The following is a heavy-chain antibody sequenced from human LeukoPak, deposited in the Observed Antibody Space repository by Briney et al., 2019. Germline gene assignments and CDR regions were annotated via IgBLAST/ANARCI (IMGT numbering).Heavy chain of an antibody. CDR1: GGTISSYT. CDR2: IIPILGIA. Sequence: ASVKVSCKASGGTISSYTITWVRQGPGQGLEWMGRIIPILGIANYAQKFQGRVTITADKSTSTAYMELSSLRSEDTAVYYCASGACSSTSCSPRIWGRGTMVTVSS. D-gene: IGHD2-2*01. CDR3: ASGACSSTSCSPRI. J-gene: IGHJ3*02. V-gene: IGHV1-69*02.